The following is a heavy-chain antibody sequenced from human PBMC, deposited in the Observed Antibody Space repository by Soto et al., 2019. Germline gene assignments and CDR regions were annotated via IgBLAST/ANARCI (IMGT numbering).Heavy chain of an antibody. V-gene: IGHV4-59*01. CDR3: ARRYAGNFDY. J-gene: IGHJ4*02. CDR1: GGSISSYY. Sequence: QVQLQESGPGLVKPSETLSLTCTVSGGSISSYYWSWIRQPPGKGLEWIGYIYYSWSTNYNPSLKSRVTISVDTSKNQFSLKLSSVTAADTAVYYCARRYAGNFDYWGQGTLVTVSS. D-gene: IGHD2-8*01. CDR2: IYYSWST.